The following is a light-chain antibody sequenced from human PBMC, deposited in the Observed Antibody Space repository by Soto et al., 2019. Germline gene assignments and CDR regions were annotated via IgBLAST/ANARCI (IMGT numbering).Light chain of an antibody. CDR2: GAS. J-gene: IGKJ2*01. Sequence: EIVMTQSPATLSVSTGERATLSCRASQSVSSNLAWYQQKPGQAPRLLIYGASTRATGIPARFSGSGSGTEFTLTISSLQSEDVAVYYCQQYNNWPPMYTFGQGTKLELK. CDR1: QSVSSN. CDR3: QQYNNWPPMYT. V-gene: IGKV3-15*01.